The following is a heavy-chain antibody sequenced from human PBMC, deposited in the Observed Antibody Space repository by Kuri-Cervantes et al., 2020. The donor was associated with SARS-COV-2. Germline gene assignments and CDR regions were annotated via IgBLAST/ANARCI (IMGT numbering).Heavy chain of an antibody. CDR3: ARASPSLGELDY. V-gene: IGHV4-61*01. CDR2: IYYSGST. D-gene: IGHD3-16*01. CDR1: GGSISSSSYY. Sequence: GSLRLSCTVSGGSISSSSYYWSWIRQPPGKGPEWIGYIYYSGSTNYNPSLKSRVTISVDTSKNQFSLKLSSVTAADTAVYYCARASPSLGELDYWGQGTLVTVSS. J-gene: IGHJ4*02.